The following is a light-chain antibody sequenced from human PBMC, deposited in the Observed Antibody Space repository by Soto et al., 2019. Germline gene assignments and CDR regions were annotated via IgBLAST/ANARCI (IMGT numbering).Light chain of an antibody. Sequence: TLSCRASQSVSSSYLAWYQQKPGQAPRLLIYGASSSSTGIPDRFSGSGSGTDFTLIISRLEPEDFAVYYCQQYGSSPRTFGQGTKVDIK. CDR2: GAS. CDR1: QSVSSSY. J-gene: IGKJ1*01. CDR3: QQYGSSPRT. V-gene: IGKV3-20*01.